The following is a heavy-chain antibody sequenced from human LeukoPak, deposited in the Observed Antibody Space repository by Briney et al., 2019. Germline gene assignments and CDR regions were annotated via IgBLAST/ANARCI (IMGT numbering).Heavy chain of an antibody. CDR1: GYSISSGYH. J-gene: IGHJ5*02. D-gene: IGHD2-2*02. Sequence: KPSETLSLTCAASGYSISSGYHWGWIRQPPGKGLELIGPIYHSGSTYYNPSLKSRVTISVDTSKNQFSLKLSSVTAADTAVYYCARQTAEDCSSTSCYIRNWFDPWGQGTLVTVSS. V-gene: IGHV4-38-2*01. CDR3: ARQTAEDCSSTSCYIRNWFDP. CDR2: IYHSGST.